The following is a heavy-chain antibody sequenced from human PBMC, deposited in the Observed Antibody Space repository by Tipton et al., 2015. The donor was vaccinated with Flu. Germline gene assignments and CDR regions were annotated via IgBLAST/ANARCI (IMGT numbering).Heavy chain of an antibody. CDR1: GFTFSSYA. CDR3: AKEGSRITIFGVVIFPSWFDP. D-gene: IGHD3-3*01. V-gene: IGHV3-23*01. CDR2: ISGSGGST. J-gene: IGHJ5*02. Sequence: SLRLSCAASGFTFSSYAMSWVRQAPGKGLEWVSAISGSGGSTYYADSVKGRFTISRDNSKNTLYLQMNSLRAEDTAVYYCAKEGSRITIFGVVIFPSWFDPWGQGTLVTVSS.